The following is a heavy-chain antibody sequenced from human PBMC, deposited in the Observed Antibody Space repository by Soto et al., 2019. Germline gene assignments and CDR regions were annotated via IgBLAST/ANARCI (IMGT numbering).Heavy chain of an antibody. CDR1: GYTFTSYA. D-gene: IGHD2-2*01. V-gene: IGHV1-3*01. J-gene: IGHJ3*02. Sequence: EASVKVSCKASGYTFTSYAMHWVRQAPGQRLEWMGWINAGNGNTKYSQKFQGRVTITRDTSASTAYMELSSLRSEDTAVYYCARGLHIVVVPAAMDFDIWGQGTMVTVSS. CDR3: ARGLHIVVVPAAMDFDI. CDR2: INAGNGNT.